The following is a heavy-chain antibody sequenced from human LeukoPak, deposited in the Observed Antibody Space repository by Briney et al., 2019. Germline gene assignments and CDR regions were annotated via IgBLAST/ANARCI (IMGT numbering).Heavy chain of an antibody. CDR1: GGSISSYY. J-gene: IGHJ3*02. Sequence: SETLSLTCTVSGGSISSYYWGWIRQPPGKGLEWIGYIYYSGSTNYNPSLKSRVTISVDTSKNQFSLKLSSVTAADTAVYYCASLGYCSGGSCFLRGHDAFDIWGQGTMVTVSS. D-gene: IGHD2-15*01. CDR3: ASLGYCSGGSCFLRGHDAFDI. CDR2: IYYSGST. V-gene: IGHV4-59*08.